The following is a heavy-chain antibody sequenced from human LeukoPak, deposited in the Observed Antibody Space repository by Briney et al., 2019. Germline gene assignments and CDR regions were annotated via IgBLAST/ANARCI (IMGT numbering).Heavy chain of an antibody. J-gene: IGHJ4*02. Sequence: PSETLSLTCSASGYSISSAYYWGCIRQPPGKGREWIRTMYHSGSTNYNPSLKSRVTISVDTSKNQFSLKLSSVTAADTAVYFCARGFRGDNFDYWGQGTLVTVSS. V-gene: IGHV4-38-2*02. CDR3: ARGFRGDNFDY. CDR2: MYHSGST. D-gene: IGHD7-27*01. CDR1: GYSISSAYY.